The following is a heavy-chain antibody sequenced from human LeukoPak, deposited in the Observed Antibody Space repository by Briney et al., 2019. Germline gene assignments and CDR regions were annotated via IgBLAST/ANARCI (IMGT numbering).Heavy chain of an antibody. J-gene: IGHJ3*02. V-gene: IGHV3-23*01. D-gene: IGHD2-21*02. Sequence: PGGSLRLSCAASGFTFSSCAMSWVRQAPGKGPEWVSAISGSGGKTWYADSVKGRFTISRDNSKNTLYLQMNSLRAEDTAVYYCAKDPIVFNSGDYYLGAFNIWGQGTMVTVSS. CDR3: AKDPIVFNSGDYYLGAFNI. CDR1: GFTFSSCA. CDR2: ISGSGGKT.